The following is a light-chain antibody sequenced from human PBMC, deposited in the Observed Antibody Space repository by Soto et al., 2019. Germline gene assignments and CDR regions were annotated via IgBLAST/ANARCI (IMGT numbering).Light chain of an antibody. CDR3: QQSYSTLT. V-gene: IGKV1-39*01. Sequence: DIPMTQSPSTLSASVGDRVAITCRASQSISTYLAWYQQKPGKAPKLLIYAASSLQSGVPSRFSGSGSGTDFTLTISSLQPEDFATYYCQQSYSTLTFGGGTKVEIK. CDR1: QSISTY. CDR2: AAS. J-gene: IGKJ4*01.